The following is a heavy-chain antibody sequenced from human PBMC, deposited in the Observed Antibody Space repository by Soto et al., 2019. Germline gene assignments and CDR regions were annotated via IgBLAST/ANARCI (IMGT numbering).Heavy chain of an antibody. D-gene: IGHD3-3*01. CDR2: ISGSGGTT. Sequence: PGGSLRLSCVAPGLTFENYAMSWVRQAPGKGLEWVSAISGSGGTTYYSDSVKGRFTISRDNSKNTVYLQMNDLRVEDAAEYFCAKDSWAIFGVPAGEYYAMDVWGQGTTVTVSS. J-gene: IGHJ6*02. CDR3: AKDSWAIFGVPAGEYYAMDV. V-gene: IGHV3-23*01. CDR1: GLTFENYA.